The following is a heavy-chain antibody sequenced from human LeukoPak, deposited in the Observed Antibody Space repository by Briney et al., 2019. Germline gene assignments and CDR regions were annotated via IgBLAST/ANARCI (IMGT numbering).Heavy chain of an antibody. V-gene: IGHV3-9*01. J-gene: IGHJ6*02. CDR3: ARGNRDSSGFYFYYGMDV. Sequence: GRSLRLSCAASGFTFDDYAMFWVRQVPGKSLEWVSGISWDSRNIGYAASVKGRFTTSRDNGKKSVYLQINSLRAEDTALYYCARGNRDSSGFYFYYGMDVWGQGTLVTVSS. CDR1: GFTFDDYA. CDR2: ISWDSRNI. D-gene: IGHD6-19*01.